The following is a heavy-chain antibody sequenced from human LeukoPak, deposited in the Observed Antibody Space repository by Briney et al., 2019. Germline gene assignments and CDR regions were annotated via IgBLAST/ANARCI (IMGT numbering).Heavy chain of an antibody. CDR3: AREDGGNSEGYFDL. D-gene: IGHD4-23*01. Sequence: GGSLRLSCAASGLTFSSYAMHWVRQAPGKGLEWVAVISYDGSNKYYADSVKGRFTISRDTPKNTLYVQMNSLRGEDTAVFYCAREDGGNSEGYFDLWGRGTLVTVSS. J-gene: IGHJ2*01. CDR1: GLTFSSYA. CDR2: ISYDGSNK. V-gene: IGHV3-30-3*01.